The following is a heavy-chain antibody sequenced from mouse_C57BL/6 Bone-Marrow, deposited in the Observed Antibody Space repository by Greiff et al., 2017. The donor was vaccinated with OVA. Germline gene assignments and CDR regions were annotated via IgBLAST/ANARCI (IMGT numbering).Heavy chain of an antibody. CDR3: VVDSSGYADAY. D-gene: IGHD3-2*02. CDR1: GYTFTSYG. J-gene: IGHJ3*01. CDR2: IYPRSGNT. Sequence: VQLQQSGAELARPGASVKLSCKASGYTFTSYGISWVKQRTGQGLEWIGEIYPRSGNTYYNEKFKGKATLTADKSSSTAYMELRSLTSEDSAVYFCVVDSSGYADAYWGQGTLVTVSA. V-gene: IGHV1-81*01.